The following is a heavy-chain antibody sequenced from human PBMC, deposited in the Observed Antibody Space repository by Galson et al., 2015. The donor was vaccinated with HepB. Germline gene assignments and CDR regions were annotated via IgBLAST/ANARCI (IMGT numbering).Heavy chain of an antibody. D-gene: IGHD2/OR15-2a*01. J-gene: IGHJ4*02. V-gene: IGHV3-11*01. CDR1: GFTFSDYY. CDR3: ARESRGNYFTFDY. Sequence: SLRLSCAVSGFTFSDYYMSWICQAPGKGLEWLSYITNSGRSTSYADSVKGRFTISRDNAKDSLYLEMNSLRAEDTAVYYCARESRGNYFTFDYWGQGTLVTVSS. CDR2: ITNSGRST.